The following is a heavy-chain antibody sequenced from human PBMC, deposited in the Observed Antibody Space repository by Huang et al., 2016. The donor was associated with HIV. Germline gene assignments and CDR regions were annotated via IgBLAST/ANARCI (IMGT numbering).Heavy chain of an antibody. CDR1: GGSVSGHY. Sequence: QVQLQQWGAGLLKPSETLSLTCAVYGGSVSGHYWSWIRQPPGKGLEWIAEINDNGYTNYNPYLKSRVPIAVQPSRNHCSLKLNAVTAADAAVYYCARASWYEPRPWYFGLWGRGTLVTVSS. J-gene: IGHJ2*01. D-gene: IGHD6-13*01. CDR3: ARASWYEPRPWYFGL. CDR2: INDNGYT. V-gene: IGHV4-34*01.